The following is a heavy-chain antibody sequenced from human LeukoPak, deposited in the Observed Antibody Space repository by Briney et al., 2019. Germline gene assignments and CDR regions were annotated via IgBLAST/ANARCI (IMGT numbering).Heavy chain of an antibody. D-gene: IGHD6-19*01. V-gene: IGHV3-53*01. CDR1: GFTVSSNY. Sequence: GGSLRLSCAASGFTVSSNYMSWVRQAPGKGLEWVSVIYSGGSTYYADSVKGRFTISRDNSKNTLYLQMNSLRAEDTAVYYCARDLLAYSSGWYYFDYWGQGTLVTVSS. CDR3: ARDLLAYSSGWYYFDY. J-gene: IGHJ4*02. CDR2: IYSGGST.